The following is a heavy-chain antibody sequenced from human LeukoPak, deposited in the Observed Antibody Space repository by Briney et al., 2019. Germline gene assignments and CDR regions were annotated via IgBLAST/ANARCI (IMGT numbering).Heavy chain of an antibody. Sequence: PGGSVRLSCAASGFTFASYAMTWVRQGPGKGLEWVSAINRGGNTYYADSVKGRFTISRDNSKNTLYLQMNSLRAEDTAVYYCAEGAGSDAFDIWGQGTMVTVSS. V-gene: IGHV3-23*01. J-gene: IGHJ3*02. CDR2: INRGGNT. CDR1: GFTFASYA. D-gene: IGHD6-19*01. CDR3: AEGAGSDAFDI.